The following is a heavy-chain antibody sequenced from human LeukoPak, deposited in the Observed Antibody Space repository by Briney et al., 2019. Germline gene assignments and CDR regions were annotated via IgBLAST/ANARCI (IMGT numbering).Heavy chain of an antibody. Sequence: PGGSLRLSCAASGFTFSDYGMSWVRQAPGKGLEWVSTISGSGDTTYYADSVKGRFTVSRDNSKNTLYLQMNSLRADDTAVYYCTKGGTPAADTYSYFDYWGQGTLVTVSS. CDR1: GFTFSDYG. V-gene: IGHV3-23*01. D-gene: IGHD6-13*01. J-gene: IGHJ4*02. CDR2: ISGSGDTT. CDR3: TKGGTPAADTYSYFDY.